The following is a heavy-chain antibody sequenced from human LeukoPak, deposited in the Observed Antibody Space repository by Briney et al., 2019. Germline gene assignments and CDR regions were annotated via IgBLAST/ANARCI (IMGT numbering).Heavy chain of an antibody. V-gene: IGHV1-18*01. J-gene: IGHJ6*02. CDR1: GYTFTSYG. CDR3: ARVGAALYYYYGMDV. CDR2: ISAYNGNT. D-gene: IGHD6-25*01. Sequence: GASVKVSCKASGYTFTSYGISWVRQAPGQGLEWMGWISAYNGNTNYAQKLQGRVTMTTDTSTSTAYMELRSLRSEDTAVYYCARVGAALYYYYGMDVWGQGTTVTVSS.